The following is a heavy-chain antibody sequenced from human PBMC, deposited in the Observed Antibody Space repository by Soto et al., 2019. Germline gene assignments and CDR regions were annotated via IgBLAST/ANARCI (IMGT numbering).Heavy chain of an antibody. CDR2: ISAHNGNT. Sequence: QVHLVQSGAEVKKSGASVKVSCKGSGYALTTYGITWVRQAPGQGLEWMGWISAHNGNTNYAQKLQGRVTVTRDTSTSTAYMELRSLRSDDTAVCYCARGRYGDHWGQGALVTVSS. D-gene: IGHD1-1*01. CDR1: GYALTTYG. V-gene: IGHV1-18*01. CDR3: ARGRYGDH. J-gene: IGHJ4*02.